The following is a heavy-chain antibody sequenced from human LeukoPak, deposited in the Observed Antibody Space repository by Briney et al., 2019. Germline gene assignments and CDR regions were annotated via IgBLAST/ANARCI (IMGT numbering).Heavy chain of an antibody. CDR3: ARVVPQYCSGGSCYYSGYYYYGMDV. Sequence: ASVKVSCKASGYTFTSYAMHWVRQAPGQRLEWMGWINAGNGNTKYSQKFQGRVTITRDTSASTAYMELSSLRSEDTAVYYCARVVPQYCSGGSCYYSGYYYYGMDVWGQGTTVTVSS. V-gene: IGHV1-3*01. CDR2: INAGNGNT. J-gene: IGHJ6*02. CDR1: GYTFTSYA. D-gene: IGHD2-15*01.